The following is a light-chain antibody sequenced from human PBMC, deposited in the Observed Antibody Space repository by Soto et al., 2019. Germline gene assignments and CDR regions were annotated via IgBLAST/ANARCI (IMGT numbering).Light chain of an antibody. Sequence: QSVLTQPAFVSGSPGQSITISCTGTSSDVGGYSYVPWYQHPPGKAPKLMISEVSNRPSGVSNRFSGSKSGNTASLTISGLQAEDEADYYCSSYTSTSTRVFGTGTKLTVL. CDR2: EVS. CDR1: SSDVGGYSY. V-gene: IGLV2-14*01. CDR3: SSYTSTSTRV. J-gene: IGLJ1*01.